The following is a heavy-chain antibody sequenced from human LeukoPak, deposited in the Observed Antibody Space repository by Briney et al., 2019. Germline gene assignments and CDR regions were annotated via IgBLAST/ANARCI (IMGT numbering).Heavy chain of an antibody. Sequence: VASVKVSCTASGGTFSSYAISWVRQAPGQRLEWMGWINAGNGNTKYSQKFQGRVTITRDTSASTAYMELSSLRSEDTAVYYCARSGTGTGPPTDYWGQGTLVTVSS. J-gene: IGHJ4*02. CDR3: ARSGTGTGPPTDY. V-gene: IGHV1-3*01. D-gene: IGHD3/OR15-3a*01. CDR1: GGTFSSYA. CDR2: INAGNGNT.